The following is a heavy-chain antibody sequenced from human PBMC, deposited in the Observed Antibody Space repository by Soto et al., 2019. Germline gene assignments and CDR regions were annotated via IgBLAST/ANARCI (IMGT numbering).Heavy chain of an antibody. Sequence: QVQLVQSGAEVKKPGSSVKVSCKASGGTFSSYAISWVRPAPGQGLEWMGGIIPICGTANYAQKFQGRVTVTPEESTRAAYRELSRLRSADPALYDLARSGDGVDSYGRMDVWGPGTTVTVSS. V-gene: IGHV1-69*05. J-gene: IGHJ6*02. CDR2: IIPICGTA. CDR3: ARSGDGVDSYGRMDV. D-gene: IGHD4-17*01. CDR1: GGTFSSYA.